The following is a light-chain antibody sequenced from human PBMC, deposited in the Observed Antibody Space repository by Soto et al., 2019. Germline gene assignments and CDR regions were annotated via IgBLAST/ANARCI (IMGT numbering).Light chain of an antibody. CDR2: AAS. CDR3: QQRSNWPPLCT. J-gene: IGKJ2*02. Sequence: EIVLTQSPATLSLSPGERATLSCRASQSVSSYLAWYQQKPGQAPRLPIYAASNRATGIPARFSGSASGTDVTLSISRLEPEDFAVYYGQQRSNWPPLCTFGQGTKLEIK. V-gene: IGKV3-11*01. CDR1: QSVSSY.